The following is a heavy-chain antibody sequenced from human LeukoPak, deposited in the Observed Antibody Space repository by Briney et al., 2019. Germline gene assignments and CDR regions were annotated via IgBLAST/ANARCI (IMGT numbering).Heavy chain of an antibody. V-gene: IGHV3-23*01. J-gene: IGHJ3*02. CDR3: AMRPEFYDRRDDI. CDR2: ISGSASST. D-gene: IGHD3-22*01. Sequence: GGSLRLSCAASGFTFSSYAMSWVRQAPGKGLEWVSVISGSASSTYYADSVKGRFTISRDNSKSILYLQMNSLRADDTAVYYCAMRPEFYDRRDDIWGQGTMVTVSS. CDR1: GFTFSSYA.